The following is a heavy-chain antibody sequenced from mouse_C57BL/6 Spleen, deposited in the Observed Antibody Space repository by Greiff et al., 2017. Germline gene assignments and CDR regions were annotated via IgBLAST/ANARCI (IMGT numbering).Heavy chain of an antibody. CDR2: INPSNGGT. D-gene: IGHD1-1*01. V-gene: IGHV1-53*01. CDR3: ASETTLRGYYAIDY. CDR1: GYTFTSYW. Sequence: QVQLQQPGTELVKPGASVKLSCKASGYTFTSYWMHWVKQRPGQGLEWIGNINPSNGGTNYNEKFKSKATLTVDKYYSTAYMQLSSLSTEDSAVYYGASETTLRGYYAIDYWGQGTSVTVSS. J-gene: IGHJ4*01.